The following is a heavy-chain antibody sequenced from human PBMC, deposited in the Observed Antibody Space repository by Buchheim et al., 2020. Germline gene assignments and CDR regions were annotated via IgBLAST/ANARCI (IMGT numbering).Heavy chain of an antibody. Sequence: QVQLQESGPGLVKPSETLSLTCTVSGGSISSYYWSWIRQPPGKGLEWIGYIYYSGSTNYNPSLKSRVTISVDTSKNQFSLKLSSVTAADTAVYYCARGEWELKEGYYYYGMDVWGQGTT. CDR1: GGSISSYY. V-gene: IGHV4-59*01. J-gene: IGHJ6*02. D-gene: IGHD1-26*01. CDR3: ARGEWELKEGYYYYGMDV. CDR2: IYYSGST.